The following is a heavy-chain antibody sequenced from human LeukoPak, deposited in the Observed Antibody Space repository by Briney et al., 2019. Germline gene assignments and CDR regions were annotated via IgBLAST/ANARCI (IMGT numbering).Heavy chain of an antibody. J-gene: IGHJ5*02. CDR3: ARYPPDCKTTDCRPGDWFDP. CDR2: INPTSGAT. V-gene: IGHV1-2*02. CDR1: GYTFTGYY. D-gene: IGHD2/OR15-2a*01. Sequence: ASVKVSCRTSGYTFTGYYMHWVRQAPGQGLEWMGWINPTSGATNYAQKSQGRVTMTRDASISTAYMALSRLRSDDTAVYYCARYPPDCKTTDCRPGDWFDPWGQGTLVTVSP.